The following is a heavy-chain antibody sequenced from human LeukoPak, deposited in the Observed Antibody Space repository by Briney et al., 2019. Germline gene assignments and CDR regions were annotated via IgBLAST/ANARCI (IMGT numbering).Heavy chain of an antibody. CDR1: GFSISSRYY. J-gene: IGHJ2*01. Sequence: SETLSLTCTVSGFSISSRYYWGWVRQPPGKGLEGIGSMYHGGNTYYNPSLRSRVTISVDTAKNQLSLKLISVAAADTAVYYCARMGGGWDFDLWGRGTLVTVSS. CDR2: MYHGGNT. D-gene: IGHD3-10*01. CDR3: ARMGGGWDFDL. V-gene: IGHV4-38-2*02.